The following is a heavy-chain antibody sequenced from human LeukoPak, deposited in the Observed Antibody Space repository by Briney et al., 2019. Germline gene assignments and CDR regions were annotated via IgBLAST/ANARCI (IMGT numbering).Heavy chain of an antibody. CDR3: AKEGQYQLLLFDNSFDP. CDR1: GFTFSSYA. Sequence: GGSLRLSCAASGFTFSSYAMSWVRQAPGKGLEWVSAISGSGGSTYYADSVKGRFTISRDNSKNTLYLQMNSLRAEDTAVYYCAKEGQYQLLLFDNSFDPWGQGTLVTVSS. D-gene: IGHD2-2*01. J-gene: IGHJ5*02. CDR2: ISGSGGST. V-gene: IGHV3-23*01.